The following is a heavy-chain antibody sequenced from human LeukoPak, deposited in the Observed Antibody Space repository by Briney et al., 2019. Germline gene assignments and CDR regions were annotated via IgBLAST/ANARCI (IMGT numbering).Heavy chain of an antibody. D-gene: IGHD6-6*01. CDR3: ARSSYSSSSSV. CDR1: GFTFSSFD. J-gene: IGHJ3*01. CDR2: INSDGSEG. Sequence: GGSLRLSCAASGFTFSSFDMHWVRQAPGKGLEWVASINSDGSEGYYADVVKGRFTISRDNAKNSLYLQINSLRAEDTAVYYCARSSYSSSSSVWGQGTMVTVSS. V-gene: IGHV3-7*03.